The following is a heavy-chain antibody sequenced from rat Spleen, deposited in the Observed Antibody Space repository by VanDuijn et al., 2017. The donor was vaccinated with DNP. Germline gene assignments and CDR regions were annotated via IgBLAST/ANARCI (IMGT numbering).Heavy chain of an antibody. CDR3: VRWNSGHFDY. CDR1: GFTFSDYY. CDR2: IRYDGGTT. J-gene: IGHJ2*01. D-gene: IGHD4-3*01. Sequence: EVQLVESGGDLVQPGRSLKLFCAASGFTFSDYYMAWVRQAPTKGLEWVAYIRYDGGTTKYGDSVKGRFTISRDNAKNTLYLQMNSLRSEYMATYYCVRWNSGHFDYWGQGVMVPVSS. V-gene: IGHV5-22*01.